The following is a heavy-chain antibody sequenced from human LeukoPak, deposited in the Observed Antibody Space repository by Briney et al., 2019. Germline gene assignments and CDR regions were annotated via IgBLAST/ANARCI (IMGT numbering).Heavy chain of an antibody. V-gene: IGHV3-30*02. J-gene: IGHJ4*02. D-gene: IGHD3-10*01. CDR1: GFTFSSYG. Sequence: GGSLRLSCAASGFTFSSYGMHWVRQAPGKGLEWVAFIRSDGSYKYYADSVKGRFTISRDNSKNTLYVQMNSLRAEDTAVYYCAKQFLWFGELSHFDYWGQGTLVTVSS. CDR3: AKQFLWFGELSHFDY. CDR2: IRSDGSYK.